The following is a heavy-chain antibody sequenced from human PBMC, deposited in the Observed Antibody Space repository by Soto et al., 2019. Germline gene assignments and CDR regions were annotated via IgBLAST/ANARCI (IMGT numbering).Heavy chain of an antibody. J-gene: IGHJ4*02. V-gene: IGHV4-31*11. Sequence: SETLSLTCAVSGGSISSGGYYWSWIRQHPGKGLEWIGYIYYSGSTYYNPSLKSRVTISVDTSKNQFSLKLSSVTAADTAVYYCARSRPFTGFDYWGQGTLVTVSS. CDR3: ARSRPFTGFDY. CDR2: IYYSGST. CDR1: GGSISSGGYY. D-gene: IGHD3-10*01.